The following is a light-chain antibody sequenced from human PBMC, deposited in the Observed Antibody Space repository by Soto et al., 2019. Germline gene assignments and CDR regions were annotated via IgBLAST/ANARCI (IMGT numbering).Light chain of an antibody. V-gene: IGKV1-13*02. CDR3: QQFNGFPRT. Sequence: IQLTQSPSSLSASVGDRVTITCRAGQDIGSALAWYQQRPGKAPKLLLYDASNLEAGVPSRFSGSGSRTDFTLIITSLRPEDFATYYCQQFNGFPRTFGGGTKVQIK. CDR1: QDIGSA. J-gene: IGKJ4*01. CDR2: DAS.